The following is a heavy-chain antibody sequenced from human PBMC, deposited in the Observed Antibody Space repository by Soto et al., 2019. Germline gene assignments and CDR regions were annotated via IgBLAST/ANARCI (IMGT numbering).Heavy chain of an antibody. J-gene: IGHJ3*02. CDR3: ARDHGVYYGSGRGGAFDI. CDR2: IYYSGST. CDR1: GGSISSGDYY. Sequence: SETLSLTCTVSGGSISSGDYYWSWIRQPPGKGLEWIGYIYYSGSTYYNPSLKSRVTISVDTSKNQFSLKLSSVTAADTAVYYCARDHGVYYGSGRGGAFDIWGQGTMVT. D-gene: IGHD3-10*01. V-gene: IGHV4-30-4*02.